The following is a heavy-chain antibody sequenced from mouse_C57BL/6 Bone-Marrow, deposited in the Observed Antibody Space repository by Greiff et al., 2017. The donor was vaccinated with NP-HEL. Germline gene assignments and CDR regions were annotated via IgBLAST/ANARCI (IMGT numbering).Heavy chain of an antibody. CDR3: ARQNDYDASYYFDY. D-gene: IGHD2-4*01. CDR1: EYEFPSHD. CDR2: INSDGGST. V-gene: IGHV5-2*01. J-gene: IGHJ2*01. Sequence: EVKLMESGGGLVQPGESLKLSCESNEYEFPSHDMSWVRKTPEKRLELVAAINSDGGSTYYPDTMERRFIISRDNTKKTLYLQMSSLRSEDTALYYCARQNDYDASYYFDYWGQGTTLTVSS.